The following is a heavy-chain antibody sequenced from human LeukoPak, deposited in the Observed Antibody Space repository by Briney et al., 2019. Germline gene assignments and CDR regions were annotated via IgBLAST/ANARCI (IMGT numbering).Heavy chain of an antibody. D-gene: IGHD5-12*01. CDR3: ARGPVDSGYDLMSAFDI. CDR1: GGSISSSSYY. V-gene: IGHV4-39*01. Sequence: PSETLSLTCTVSGGSISSSSYYWGWIRQPPGKGLEWIGSIYYSGSTYYNPSLKSRVTISVDTSKNQFSLKLSSVTAADTAVYYCARGPVDSGYDLMSAFDIWGQGTMVTVSS. CDR2: IYYSGST. J-gene: IGHJ3*02.